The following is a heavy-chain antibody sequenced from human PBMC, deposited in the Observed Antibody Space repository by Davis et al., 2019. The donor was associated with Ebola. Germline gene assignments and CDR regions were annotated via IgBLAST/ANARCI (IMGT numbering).Heavy chain of an antibody. CDR2: INHRRST. CDR3: ARGTVAGIVLWNFDL. CDR1: GGSFSDYH. V-gene: IGHV4-34*01. D-gene: IGHD6-19*01. Sequence: GSLRLSCAVYGGSFSDYHWSWIRQPPGKGLEWIGEINHRRSTNYNPSLKSRVTISVDTSKNQFSLKLTSVIAADTAVYYCARGTVAGIVLWNFDLWGRGTLVTVSS. J-gene: IGHJ2*01.